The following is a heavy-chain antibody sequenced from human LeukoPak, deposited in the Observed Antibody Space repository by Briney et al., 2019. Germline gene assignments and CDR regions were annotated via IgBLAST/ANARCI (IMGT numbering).Heavy chain of an antibody. Sequence: SETLSLTCTVSGGSITSSSYYWGWIRQPPGKGLEWIGSIYYSGSTYYNPSLKSRVTIYVDTSKNQFSLKLSSVTAADTAVYYCARGRRDGYNLEYFDKWGQGTLVTVSS. CDR1: GGSITSSSYY. D-gene: IGHD5-24*01. CDR2: IYYSGST. J-gene: IGHJ4*02. V-gene: IGHV4-39*01. CDR3: ARGRRDGYNLEYFDK.